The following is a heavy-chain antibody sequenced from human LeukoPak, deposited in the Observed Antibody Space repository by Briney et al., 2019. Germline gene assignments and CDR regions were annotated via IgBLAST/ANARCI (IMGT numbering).Heavy chain of an antibody. Sequence: QPGGSLRLSCAASGFTFSTYAMTWVRQAPGKGLECVSGISGSGGSTYYADSVKGRFTISRDNSKNTLYLQMNSLRAEDTAVYYCAKAKYSSSWYYFDYWGQGALVTVSS. V-gene: IGHV3-23*01. CDR2: ISGSGGST. CDR1: GFTFSTYA. CDR3: AKAKYSSSWYYFDY. D-gene: IGHD6-13*01. J-gene: IGHJ4*02.